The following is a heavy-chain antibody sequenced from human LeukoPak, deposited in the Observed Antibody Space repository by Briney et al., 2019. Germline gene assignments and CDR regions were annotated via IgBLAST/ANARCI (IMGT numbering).Heavy chain of an antibody. D-gene: IGHD3-3*01. J-gene: IGHJ4*02. Sequence: ASVKVSCKASGYTFTGYYMHWVRQAPGQGLEWMGWINPNSGGTNYAQKFQGRVTMTRDTSISTAYMELSRPRSDDTAVYYCARSIFGVVMHDYWGQGTLVTVSS. V-gene: IGHV1-2*02. CDR1: GYTFTGYY. CDR3: ARSIFGVVMHDY. CDR2: INPNSGGT.